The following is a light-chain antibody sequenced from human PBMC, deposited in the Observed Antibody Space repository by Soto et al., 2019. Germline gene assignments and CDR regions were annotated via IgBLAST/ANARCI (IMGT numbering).Light chain of an antibody. J-gene: IGLJ2*01. CDR2: DVT. CDR1: SSDVGGYNY. V-gene: IGLV2-14*03. CDR3: TSYTTGSSLVV. Sequence: QSALTQPASVSGSPGQSITISCTGTSSDVGGYNYVSWYQHHPGKAPKVIIYDVTNRPTGVSDRFSGSKSGNTASLTISGRQAEDEAEYFCTSYTTGSSLVVFGGGTKLTVL.